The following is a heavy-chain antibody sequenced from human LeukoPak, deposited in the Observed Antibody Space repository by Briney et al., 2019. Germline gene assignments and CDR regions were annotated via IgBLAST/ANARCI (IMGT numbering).Heavy chain of an antibody. CDR1: GFTFDDYA. V-gene: IGHV3-9*01. D-gene: IGHD3-22*01. CDR2: ISWNSDNI. Sequence: PGGSLRLSCAASGFTFDDYAMHWVRQAPGKGLEWVSGISWNSDNIGYADSVKGRFTISRDNAKNSLYLQMNSLRAEDTALYYCAGTYYYDSSGFYPEFFQHWGQGTLVIISS. CDR3: AGTYYYDSSGFYPEFFQH. J-gene: IGHJ1*01.